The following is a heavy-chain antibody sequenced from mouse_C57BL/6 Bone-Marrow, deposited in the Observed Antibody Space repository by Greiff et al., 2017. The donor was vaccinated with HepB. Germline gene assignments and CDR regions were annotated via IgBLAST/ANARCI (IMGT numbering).Heavy chain of an antibody. CDR1: GYTFTSYW. CDR2: IDPSDSYT. V-gene: IGHV1-69*01. J-gene: IGHJ1*03. CDR3: ARRARYFWYFDV. D-gene: IGHD2-12*01. Sequence: VQLKHPGAELVMPGASVKLSCKASGYTFTSYWMHWVKQRPGQGLEWIGEIDPSDSYTNYNQKFKGKSTLTVDKSSSTAYMQLSSLTSEDSAVYYCARRARYFWYFDVWGTGTTVTVSS.